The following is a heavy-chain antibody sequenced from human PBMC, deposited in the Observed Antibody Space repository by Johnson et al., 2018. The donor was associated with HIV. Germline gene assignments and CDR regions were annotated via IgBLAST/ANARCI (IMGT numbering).Heavy chain of an antibody. CDR3: AKDLEHILTYAFDI. Sequence: QVQLVESGGGVVQPGGSLRLSCAASGFTFSSYGMHWVRQAPGKGLEWVAFIRYDGSNKYYADSVTGRFTISRDNSKNTLYLQMNSLRAEDTAVYYCAKDLEHILTYAFDIWGQGTMVTVSS. V-gene: IGHV3-30*02. CDR1: GFTFSSYG. D-gene: IGHD2-21*01. J-gene: IGHJ3*02. CDR2: IRYDGSNK.